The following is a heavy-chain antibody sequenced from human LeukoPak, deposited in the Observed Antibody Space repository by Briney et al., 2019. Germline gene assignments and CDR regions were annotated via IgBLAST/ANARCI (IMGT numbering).Heavy chain of an antibody. CDR1: GFTFSSYA. CDR2: IWYDGSNK. J-gene: IGHJ3*01. V-gene: IGHV3-33*01. CDR3: ARDYDNSGMEAALF. D-gene: IGHD3-22*01. Sequence: GRSLRLSCSASGFTFSSYAMHWVRQAPGKGLEWVAVIWYDGSNKYYADSVKGRFTISRDNSKNTLYLQMNNLGAEDTAAYYCARDYDNSGMEAALFWGQGTMVTVSS.